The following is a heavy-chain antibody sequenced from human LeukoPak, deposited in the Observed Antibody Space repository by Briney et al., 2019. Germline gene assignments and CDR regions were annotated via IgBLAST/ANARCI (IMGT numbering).Heavy chain of an antibody. Sequence: GASVKVSCKASGYTFTNYAIHWVRQAPGQRLEWMGWINAGNAKTRYSEKFQGRVTITRDTSASTAYMELSSLRSEDTTVYYCARWGAATGTGTDSLDYWGQGTLVTVSS. CDR3: ARWGAATGTGTDSLDY. J-gene: IGHJ4*02. D-gene: IGHD6-13*01. V-gene: IGHV1-3*01. CDR2: INAGNAKT. CDR1: GYTFTNYA.